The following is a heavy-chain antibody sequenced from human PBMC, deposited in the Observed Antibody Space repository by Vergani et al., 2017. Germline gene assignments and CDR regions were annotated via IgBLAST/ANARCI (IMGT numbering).Heavy chain of an antibody. Sequence: QVQLQQWGAGLLKPSETLSLTCAVYGGSFSGYYWSWIRQPPGKGLEWSGEINHRGSTNYNPSLKSRVTISVDTSKNQFALKLSSVTAADPAVYYCASAPIVVVTASWFDPWGQGTLVTVSS. CDR2: INHRGST. V-gene: IGHV4-34*01. D-gene: IGHD2-21*02. CDR3: ASAPIVVVTASWFDP. CDR1: GGSFSGYY. J-gene: IGHJ5*02.